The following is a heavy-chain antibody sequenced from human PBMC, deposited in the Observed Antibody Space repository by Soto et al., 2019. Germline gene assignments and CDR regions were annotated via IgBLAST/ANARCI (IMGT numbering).Heavy chain of an antibody. CDR1: GFTFSSYA. V-gene: IGHV3-23*01. CDR3: AKDRYDFWSGYDIRLFDY. CDR2: ISGSGGST. Sequence: GALRLSCAASGFTFSSYAMSWVRQAPGKGLEWVSAISGSGGSTYYADSVKGRFTISRDNSKNTLYLQMNSLRAEDTAVYYCAKDRYDFWSGYDIRLFDYWGEGTLVTVSS. D-gene: IGHD3-3*01. J-gene: IGHJ4*02.